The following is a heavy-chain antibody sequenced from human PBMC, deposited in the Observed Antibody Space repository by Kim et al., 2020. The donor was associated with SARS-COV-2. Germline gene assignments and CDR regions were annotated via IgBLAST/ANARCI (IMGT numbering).Heavy chain of an antibody. D-gene: IGHD1-26*01. V-gene: IGHV3-21*01. J-gene: IGHJ4*02. CDR2: ISSSSSYI. CDR3: ASSLAYSGSYGVDY. CDR1: GFTFSSYS. Sequence: GGSLRLSCATSGFTFSSYSMNWVRQAPGKGLEWVSSISSSSSYIYYADSVKGRFTISRDNAKNSLYLQMNSLRAEDTAVYYCASSLAYSGSYGVDYWGQGTLVTVSS.